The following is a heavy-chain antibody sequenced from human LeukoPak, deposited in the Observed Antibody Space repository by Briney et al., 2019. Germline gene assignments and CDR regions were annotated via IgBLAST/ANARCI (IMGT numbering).Heavy chain of an antibody. CDR2: ISYTGTT. Sequence: SETLSLTCTVSGGSLNLFYWSWIRQPPQKGLEWIGYISYTGTTYYNPSLKTRVTISLDTSKNHFSLNLGSATAADTAVYYCARDFARNSGDYGNDGFDIWGLGTMVTVYS. CDR1: GGSLNLFY. CDR3: ARDFARNSGDYGNDGFDI. J-gene: IGHJ3*02. V-gene: IGHV4-59*01. D-gene: IGHD4-17*01.